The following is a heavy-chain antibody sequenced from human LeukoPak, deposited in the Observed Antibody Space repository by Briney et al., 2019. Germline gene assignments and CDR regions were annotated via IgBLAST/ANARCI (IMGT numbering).Heavy chain of an antibody. CDR2: IYHTGST. CDR1: GASISCDSNY. D-gene: IGHD5/OR15-5a*01. Sequence: SETLSLTCTVSGASISCDSNYWAWVRQPPGKGLPWIGSIYHTGSTFYNPSLMSRVSISIDSSKNQFSLKLSSVTVADTALYYCARDISVSWFYSWGQGTLVSVSS. V-gene: IGHV4-39*07. J-gene: IGHJ5*01. CDR3: ARDISVSWFYS.